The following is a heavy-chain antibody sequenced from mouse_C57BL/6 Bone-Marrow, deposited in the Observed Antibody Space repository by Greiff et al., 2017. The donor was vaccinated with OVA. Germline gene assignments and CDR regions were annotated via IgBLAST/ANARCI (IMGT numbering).Heavy chain of an antibody. J-gene: IGHJ2*01. D-gene: IGHD1-1*01. V-gene: IGHV5-4*01. CDR2: ISDGGSYT. CDR1: GFTFSSYA. CDR3: ARDFIHYFDY. Sequence: EVQGVESGGGLVKPGGSLKLSCAASGFTFSSYAMSWVRQTPEKRLEWVATISDGGSYTYYPDNVKGRFTISRDNAKNNLYLQMSHLKSEDTAMYYCARDFIHYFDYWGQGTTLTVSS.